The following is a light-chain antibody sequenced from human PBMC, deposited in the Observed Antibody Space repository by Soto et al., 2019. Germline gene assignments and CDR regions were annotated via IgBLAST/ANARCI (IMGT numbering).Light chain of an antibody. V-gene: IGKV3-20*01. CDR1: QSVSSSY. CDR3: QQYDSSPIT. Sequence: EIVLTQSPGTLSLSPGERATLSCRASQSVSSSYLAWYQQKPGQAPRLLVYGASSRATGIPDRFSGSGSGTDFTLTVSRLEPEDFALYYGQQYDSSPITFGQGTRLEI. J-gene: IGKJ5*01. CDR2: GAS.